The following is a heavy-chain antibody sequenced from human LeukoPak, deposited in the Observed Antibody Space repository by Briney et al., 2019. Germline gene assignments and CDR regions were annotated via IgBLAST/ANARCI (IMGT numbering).Heavy chain of an antibody. V-gene: IGHV3-66*03. J-gene: IGHJ5*02. CDR1: GSRVSDYY. CDR3: ARDRAANQDWVEFDP. D-gene: IGHD3/OR15-3a*01. CDR2: IRDSGEA. Sequence: PGGSLRLSCAASGSRVSDYYMSWVRQAPGKGLEWVGLIRDSGEAFYADFARGRFAISRDESENTLYLQMNSLRVEDTAVYFCARDRAANQDWVEFDPWGQGTPVIVSS.